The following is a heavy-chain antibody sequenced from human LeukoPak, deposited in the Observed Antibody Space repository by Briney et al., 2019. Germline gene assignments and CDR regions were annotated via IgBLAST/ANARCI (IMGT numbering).Heavy chain of an antibody. Sequence: GGSLRLSCAASGFTFSSYALNWVRQAPGKGLEYVSAISPDGGTTYYADSVKGRFTISRGNSKNTLYLQMGSLRAEDMAVYYCARVLPGGSCYDYWGQGTLVTVSS. CDR2: ISPDGGTT. J-gene: IGHJ4*02. D-gene: IGHD2-15*01. CDR3: ARVLPGGSCYDY. CDR1: GFTFSSYA. V-gene: IGHV3-64*02.